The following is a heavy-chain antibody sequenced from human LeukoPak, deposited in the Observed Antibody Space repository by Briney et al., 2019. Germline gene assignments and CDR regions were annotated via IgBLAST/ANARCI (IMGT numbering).Heavy chain of an antibody. CDR1: GFTISSFA. V-gene: IGHV3-30*04. Sequence: QAGGSLRLSCAASGFTISSFAMHWVRQAPGKGLEWVAVISYDGSNKYYGDSVKGRFTISRDNSKNTLFLQMNSLRAEDTAVYYCARGKTSQNIVTRRTYNWFDPWGQGTLVTVSS. CDR2: ISYDGSNK. D-gene: IGHD2/OR15-2a*01. CDR3: ARGKTSQNIVTRRTYNWFDP. J-gene: IGHJ5*02.